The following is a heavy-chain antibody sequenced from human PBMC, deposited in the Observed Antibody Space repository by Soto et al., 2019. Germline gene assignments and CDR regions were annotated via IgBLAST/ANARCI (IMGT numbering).Heavy chain of an antibody. CDR1: GGSISSYY. J-gene: IGHJ6*02. CDR2: IYYSGST. D-gene: IGHD5-18*01. Sequence: SETLSLTCTVSGGSISSYYWSWIRQPPGKGLEWIGYIYYSGSTNYNPSLKSRVTISVDTSKNQFSLKLSSVTAADTAVYYCARGNSNRYYSYYGMAIWGQGPTVT. CDR3: ARGNSNRYYSYYGMAI. V-gene: IGHV4-59*01.